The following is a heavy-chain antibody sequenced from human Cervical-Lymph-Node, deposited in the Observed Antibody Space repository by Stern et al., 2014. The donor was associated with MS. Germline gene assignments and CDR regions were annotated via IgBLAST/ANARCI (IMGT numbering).Heavy chain of an antibody. CDR3: ATFSGSHSDAFDI. CDR1: GYRFTTYW. Sequence: VQLVQSGGEVKKSGESLKISCKGSGYRFTTYWIVWERQMHGKGLEWMGIIYPDDSDTRYSPSFRGQVTISADKSISTAYLQWSTLKASDTAMYYCATFSGSHSDAFDIWGQGTLVTVSS. D-gene: IGHD1-26*01. CDR2: IYPDDSDT. J-gene: IGHJ3*02. V-gene: IGHV5-51*01.